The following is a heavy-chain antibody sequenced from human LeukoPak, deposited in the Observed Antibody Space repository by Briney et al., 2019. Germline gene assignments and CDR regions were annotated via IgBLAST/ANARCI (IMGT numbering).Heavy chain of an antibody. J-gene: IGHJ4*02. V-gene: IGHV3-30-3*01. D-gene: IGHD6-13*01. Sequence: GGSLRLSCAASGFTFSSYAMHWVRQAPGKGLEWVAVISYDGSNKYYADSVKGRFTISRDNSKNTLYLQMNSLRAEDTAVYYCARVLRPYSSIGIGYWGQGTLVTVSS. CDR2: ISYDGSNK. CDR3: ARVLRPYSSIGIGY. CDR1: GFTFSSYA.